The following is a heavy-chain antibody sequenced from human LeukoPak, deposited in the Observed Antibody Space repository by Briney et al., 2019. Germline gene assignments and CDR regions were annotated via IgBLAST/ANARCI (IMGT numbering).Heavy chain of an antibody. V-gene: IGHV1-2*02. CDR3: ARSSSSRDSDFDY. J-gene: IGHJ4*02. Sequence: ASVKVSRKASGYTFTAYYMHWVRQAPGQGLEWMGWINPNSGGTNYAQKFQGRVTMTRDTSISTVYMELSSLKSDDTAVYYCARSSSSRDSDFDYWGQGTLVTVSS. D-gene: IGHD6-19*01. CDR1: GYTFTAYY. CDR2: INPNSGGT.